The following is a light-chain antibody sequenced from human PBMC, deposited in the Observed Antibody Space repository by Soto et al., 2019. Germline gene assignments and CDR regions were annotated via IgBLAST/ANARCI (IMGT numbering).Light chain of an antibody. Sequence: IVLTQSPGTLSLSPWERATLSCRASQSVSSSYLAWYQQKPAQAPRLLIYGASSRATGIPDRFSGGGSGTDFTLTISRLEPEDFAVYYCQHYNSSPPITFGQGTRLEIK. CDR1: QSVSSSY. CDR2: GAS. CDR3: QHYNSSPPIT. J-gene: IGKJ5*01. V-gene: IGKV3-20*01.